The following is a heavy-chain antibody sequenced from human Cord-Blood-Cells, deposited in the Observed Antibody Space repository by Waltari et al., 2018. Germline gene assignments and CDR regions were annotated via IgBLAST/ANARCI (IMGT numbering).Heavy chain of an antibody. J-gene: IGHJ4*02. D-gene: IGHD2-2*01. CDR1: GFTVSSNY. V-gene: IGHV3-53*01. Sequence: EVQLVESGGGLIQPGGSLRLSCAASGFTVSSNYMSWVRQAPGKGLEWVSVIYSGGSTYYEDSVKGRFTISRDNSKNTLYLQTNSLRAEDTAVYYCARDSYQGDFDYWGQGTLVTVSS. CDR2: IYSGGST. CDR3: ARDSYQGDFDY.